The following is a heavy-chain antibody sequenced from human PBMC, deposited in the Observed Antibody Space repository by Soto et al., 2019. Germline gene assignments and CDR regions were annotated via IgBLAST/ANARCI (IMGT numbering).Heavy chain of an antibody. CDR1: GFSFSDSN. J-gene: IGHJ5*01. V-gene: IGHV3-48*01. Sequence: EVQLVYSGGGLIQPGGSLRLTCAASGFSFSDSNMNWVRQVPGKGLQWLSFITASSSDVRYAESVEGRFTVSRDNAKNSLYLQMNRLSAEDTCVYYCAGDGWLRATYSGGQGTLVTVSS. D-gene: IGHD5-12*01. CDR2: ITASSSDV. CDR3: AGDGWLRATYS.